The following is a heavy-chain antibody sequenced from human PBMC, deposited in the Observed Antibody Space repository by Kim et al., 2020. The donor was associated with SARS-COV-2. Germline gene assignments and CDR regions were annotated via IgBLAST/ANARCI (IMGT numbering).Heavy chain of an antibody. CDR1: GFTFSSYG. D-gene: IGHD3-10*01. J-gene: IGHJ4*02. V-gene: IGHV3-33*01. CDR3: ATDRNPALWFGELYVDY. Sequence: GGSLRLSCAASGFTFSSYGMHWVRQAPGKGLEWVAVIWYDGSNKYYADSVKGRFTISRDNSKNTLYLQMNSLRAEDTAVYYCATDRNPALWFGELYVDYWGQGTLVTVSS. CDR2: IWYDGSNK.